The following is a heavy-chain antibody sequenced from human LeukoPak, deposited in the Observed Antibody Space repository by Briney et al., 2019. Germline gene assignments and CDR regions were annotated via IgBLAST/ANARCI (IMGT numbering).Heavy chain of an antibody. J-gene: IGHJ4*02. V-gene: IGHV4-4*07. Sequence: TSETLSLTCSVSGSSFNSYYWSWIRQPAGKGLEWIGRIHTSGSAEYSPSLQSRVTISVDMSKKESSLKLTSVTAADTAVYYCARDIIYLIDEDYGWGQGTLVTVSS. D-gene: IGHD4-17*01. CDR1: GSSFNSYY. CDR3: ARDIIYLIDEDYG. CDR2: IHTSGSA.